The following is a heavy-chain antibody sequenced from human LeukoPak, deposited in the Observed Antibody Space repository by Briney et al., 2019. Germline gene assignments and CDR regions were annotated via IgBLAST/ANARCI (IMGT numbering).Heavy chain of an antibody. CDR2: FYVGGAT. V-gene: IGHV3-53*01. CDR3: AREDGYNFFDY. D-gene: IGHD5-24*01. CDR1: GFSVTNNY. Sequence: GGSLRLSCAVSGFSVTNNYMSWVRQAPGKGLEWVSVFYVGGATYYADSVKGRFTISRDNSENTLYLQMKSLRAEDTAVYYCAREDGYNFFDYWGQGTLVTVSS. J-gene: IGHJ4*02.